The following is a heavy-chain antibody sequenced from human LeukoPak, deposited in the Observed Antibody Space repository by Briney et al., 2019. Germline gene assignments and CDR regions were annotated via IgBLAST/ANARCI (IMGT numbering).Heavy chain of an antibody. D-gene: IGHD4-17*01. CDR2: MSHGGST. V-gene: IGHV4-38-2*02. CDR3: ARATVTTEGDYFDY. J-gene: IGHJ4*02. CDR1: GYSISRGYF. Sequence: PSGTLSLTCTVSGYSISRGYFWGWIRQPPGKGLEWIGTMSHGGSTYYNPSLKSRVTISVDTSKNQLSLNLSSVTAADTAVFYCARATVTTEGDYFDYWGQGTLVTVSS.